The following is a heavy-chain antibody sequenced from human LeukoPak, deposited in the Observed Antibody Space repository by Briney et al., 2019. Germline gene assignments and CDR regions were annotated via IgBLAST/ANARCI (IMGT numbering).Heavy chain of an antibody. Sequence: GASVKVSCKXSGYTFTSYGISWVRQAPRQGLEWMGWISAYNGNTNYAQKLQGRVTMTTDTSTSTAYMELRSLRSDDTAVYYCARAPDIVVVGAFDIWGQGTMVTVSS. V-gene: IGHV1-18*01. CDR3: ARAPDIVVVGAFDI. D-gene: IGHD2-2*01. CDR1: GYTFTSYG. J-gene: IGHJ3*02. CDR2: ISAYNGNT.